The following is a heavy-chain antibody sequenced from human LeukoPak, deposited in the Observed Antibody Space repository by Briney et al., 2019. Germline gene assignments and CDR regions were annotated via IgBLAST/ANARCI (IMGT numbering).Heavy chain of an antibody. CDR3: AVSARLERVWHYFNN. J-gene: IGHJ4*02. CDR2: IYSNGNT. Sequence: GGSLRLSCAASGFTVSSNYMSWVRQAPGKGLEWVSLIYSNGNTYYTDSVKGRFTISRDNSKTTVFLQMNSLRAEDTAVYYCAVSARLERVWHYFNNWGQGTQVTVSS. CDR1: GFTVSSNY. D-gene: IGHD6-6*01. V-gene: IGHV3-53*01.